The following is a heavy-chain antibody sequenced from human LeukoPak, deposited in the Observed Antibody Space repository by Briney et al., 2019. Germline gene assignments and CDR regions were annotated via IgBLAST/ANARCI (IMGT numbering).Heavy chain of an antibody. Sequence: GGSLRLSCAASGFTFSSYSINWVRQAPGQGLEWVSSISSSSSYIYYADSVKGRFTISRDNAKNSLYLQMNSLRAEDTAVYYCARDGLLWFGELLLDCYYMDVWGKGTTVTISS. CDR3: ARDGLLWFGELLLDCYYMDV. CDR1: GFTFSSYS. D-gene: IGHD3-10*01. V-gene: IGHV3-21*01. CDR2: ISSSSSYI. J-gene: IGHJ6*03.